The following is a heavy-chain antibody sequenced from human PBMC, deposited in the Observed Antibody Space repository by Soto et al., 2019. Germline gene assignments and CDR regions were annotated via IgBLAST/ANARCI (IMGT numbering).Heavy chain of an antibody. D-gene: IGHD3-16*01. CDR2: ISGSGGST. J-gene: IGHJ4*02. V-gene: IGHV3-23*01. Sequence: EVQLLESGGGLVHPGGSLRLSCAASGFTFSNYAMTWVRQAPGKGLEWVSGISGSGGSTYYADSVKGRFTISRDKSKNTLYLQMDGLRAEDTALYYCAKDGGSYLPLYFDYWGQGTLVTVSS. CDR3: AKDGGSYLPLYFDY. CDR1: GFTFSNYA.